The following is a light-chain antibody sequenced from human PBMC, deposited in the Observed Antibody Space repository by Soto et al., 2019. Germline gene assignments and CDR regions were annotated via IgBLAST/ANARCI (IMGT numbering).Light chain of an antibody. CDR3: QQYASSLLT. V-gene: IGKV3-20*01. CDR1: QSSSSY. CDR2: AAS. J-gene: IGKJ4*01. Sequence: EIVLTQSPATLSLSPGERATLSCRASQSSSSYLAWYQQKPGQAPRLLIYAASTRATGIPDRFSGSGSGTDFTLTISRLEPADFAVYYCQQYASSLLTFGGGTKVDI.